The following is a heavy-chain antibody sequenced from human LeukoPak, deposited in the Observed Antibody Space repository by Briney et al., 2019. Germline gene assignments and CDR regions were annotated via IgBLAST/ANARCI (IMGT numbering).Heavy chain of an antibody. CDR1: GFTFSNSW. V-gene: IGHV3-7*01. CDR2: IKSDESEK. Sequence: GGSLRLSCSASGFTFSNSWMSWVRQAPGKGLEWVANIKSDESEKYYVDSVKGRFTISRDNAENSLHLQMNSLRVEDTAVYYCAGDPPMSGYAFHIWGQGTMVTVSS. D-gene: IGHD3-10*01. CDR3: AGDPPMSGYAFHI. J-gene: IGHJ3*02.